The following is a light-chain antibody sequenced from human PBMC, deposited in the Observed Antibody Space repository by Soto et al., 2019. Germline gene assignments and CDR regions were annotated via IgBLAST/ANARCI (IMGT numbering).Light chain of an antibody. CDR2: DNN. CDR3: ATWDNSLSGVV. J-gene: IGLJ2*01. V-gene: IGLV1-51*01. CDR1: SSNIANNC. Sequence: QSVLTQPPSVSAAPGQRVTISCSGSSSNIANNCVSWYQQLPGTAPKLLIYDNNKRPSGIPDRFSASKSGTSATLGITGLQTGDEADYYCATWDNSLSGVVFGGGTKLTVL.